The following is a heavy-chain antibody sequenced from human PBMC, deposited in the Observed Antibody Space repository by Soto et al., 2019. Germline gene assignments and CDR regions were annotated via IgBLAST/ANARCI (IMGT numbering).Heavy chain of an antibody. CDR1: GFSLSTSGVG. V-gene: IGHV2-5*02. Sequence: GSGATLVNPTQTLTLTCTFSGFSLSTSGVGVGWIRQPPGKALEWLGIIFWDDDKRYRPSLKSRLTITKDTSKNQLVLTMTNMDPVDTATYYCARIRDCGYYSLGFDYWGQGTLVTVSS. D-gene: IGHD3-22*01. CDR3: ARIRDCGYYSLGFDY. J-gene: IGHJ4*02. CDR2: IFWDDDK.